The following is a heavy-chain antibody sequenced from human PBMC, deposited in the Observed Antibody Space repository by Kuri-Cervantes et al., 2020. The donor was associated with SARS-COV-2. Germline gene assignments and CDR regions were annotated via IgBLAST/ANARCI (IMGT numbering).Heavy chain of an antibody. D-gene: IGHD4-11*01. CDR1: GYTFTSYY. CDR3: ARVGIYDYSNYRPFDY. CDR2: INPSGGST. V-gene: IGHV1-46*01. Sequence: ASVKVSCKASGYTFTSYYMHWVRQAPGQELEWMGIINPSGGSTSYAQKFQGRVTMTRDTSISTAYMELSRLRSDDTAVYYCARVGIYDYSNYRPFDYWGQGTLVTVSS. J-gene: IGHJ4*02.